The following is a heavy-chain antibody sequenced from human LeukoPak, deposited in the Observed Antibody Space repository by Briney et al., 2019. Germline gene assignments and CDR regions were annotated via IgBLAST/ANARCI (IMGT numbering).Heavy chain of an antibody. J-gene: IGHJ6*02. CDR1: GYTFTGYY. D-gene: IGHD6-19*01. Sequence: ASVKVSCKASGYTFTGYYMNWVRQAPGQGLEWMGWINPNSGGTNYAQKFQGRVTMTRDTSISTAYMELSRLRSDDTAVYYCARDGIAVAGIGVYYYGMDVWGQGTTVTVSS. V-gene: IGHV1-2*02. CDR3: ARDGIAVAGIGVYYYGMDV. CDR2: INPNSGGT.